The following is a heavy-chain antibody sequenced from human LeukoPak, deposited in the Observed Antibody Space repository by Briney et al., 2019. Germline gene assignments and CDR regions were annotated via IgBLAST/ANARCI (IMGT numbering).Heavy chain of an antibody. CDR3: AKGLLRGLDV. Sequence: GGSLRLSCSASGFTFSDYSMIWVRQAPGKGLEWVSAISGSGGSTYYADSVKGRFSISRDNSKNTVYLQMNSLRAEDTAIYYCAKGLLRGLDVWGQGTTVTVSS. J-gene: IGHJ6*02. V-gene: IGHV3-23*01. CDR1: GFTFSDYS. CDR2: ISGSGGST. D-gene: IGHD4-17*01.